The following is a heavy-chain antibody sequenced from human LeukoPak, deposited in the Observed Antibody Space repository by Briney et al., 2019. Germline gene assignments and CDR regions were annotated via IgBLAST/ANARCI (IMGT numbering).Heavy chain of an antibody. D-gene: IGHD3-9*01. CDR3: ARDHGVLRYFDWLFSPPDWFDP. Sequence: RASVKVSCKASGYTFTSYCISWVRQAPGQVLEWMGWISAYNGNTNYAQKLQGRVTTTTDTSTRTAYMELRSLRSDDTAVYYCARDHGVLRYFDWLFSPPDWFDPWGQGTLVTVSS. V-gene: IGHV1-18*01. CDR2: ISAYNGNT. CDR1: GYTFTSYC. J-gene: IGHJ5*02.